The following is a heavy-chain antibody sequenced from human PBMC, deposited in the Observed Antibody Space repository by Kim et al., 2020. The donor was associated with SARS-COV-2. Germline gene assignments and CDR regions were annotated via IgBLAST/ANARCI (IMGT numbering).Heavy chain of an antibody. Sequence: GESLKISCKGSGYTFTNNWITWVRQMSGTGLEWMGRINPSDSSTIYSPSFQGHVTFSTDKSINTAYLQWSSLKASDTAMYYFVRVHGWVDYWGQGTLLTV. CDR1: GYTFTNNW. V-gene: IGHV5-10-1*01. CDR3: VRVHGWVDY. J-gene: IGHJ4*02. CDR2: INPSDSST.